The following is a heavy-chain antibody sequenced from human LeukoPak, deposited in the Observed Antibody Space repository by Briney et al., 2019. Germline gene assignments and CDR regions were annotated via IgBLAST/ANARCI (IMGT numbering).Heavy chain of an antibody. J-gene: IGHJ4*02. D-gene: IGHD1-26*01. CDR1: GGSIRTYY. V-gene: IGHV4-59*12. Sequence: SETLSLTRTVSGGSIRTYYWSCIRQPPGKGLEWIGYIYYSGSTNYNPSLKSRVTMSLDKSKNLLSLNLTSVTAAGTAVYYCSRESGAFCPFGYWGQGTLVTVSS. CDR3: SRESGAFCPFGY. CDR2: IYYSGST.